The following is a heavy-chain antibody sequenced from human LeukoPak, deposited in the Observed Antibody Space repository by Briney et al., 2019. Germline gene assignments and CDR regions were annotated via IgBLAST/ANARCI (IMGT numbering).Heavy chain of an antibody. J-gene: IGHJ4*02. CDR3: ARGREEWFVY. CDR1: GYSISSGYY. CDR2: IYHSRST. Sequence: PSETLSLTCAVSGYSISSGYYWGWIRQPPGKGLEWIGSIYHSRSTYYNPSLKSRVTISVDTSKNQFSLKLSSVTAADTAVYYCARGREEWFVYWGQGTLVTVSS. D-gene: IGHD3-3*01. V-gene: IGHV4-38-2*01.